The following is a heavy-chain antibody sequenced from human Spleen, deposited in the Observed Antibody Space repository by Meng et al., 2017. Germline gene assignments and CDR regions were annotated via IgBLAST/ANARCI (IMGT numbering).Heavy chain of an antibody. V-gene: IGHV3-7*01. J-gene: IGHJ6*02. CDR2: IDQHGSEK. Sequence: GESLKISCAASGFTFSRYWMSWVRQAPGKGLEWVANIDQHGSEKYYVDSVKGRFTISRDNAKNSLYLQMNSLRAEDTAVYYCARDPTEVGGNDYGMDVWGQGTTVTVSS. D-gene: IGHD6-19*01. CDR1: GFTFSRYW. CDR3: ARDPTEVGGNDYGMDV.